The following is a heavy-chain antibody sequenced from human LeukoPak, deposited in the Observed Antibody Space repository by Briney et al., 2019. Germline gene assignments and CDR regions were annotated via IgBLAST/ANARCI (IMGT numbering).Heavy chain of an antibody. V-gene: IGHV4-39*01. CDR1: GGSVSSSSYY. J-gene: IGHJ4*02. Sequence: SETLSLTCTVSGGSVSSSSYYWGWIRQPPGKGLEWIGSIYYSGSTYYNPSLKSRVTISVDTSKNQFPLKLSSVTAADTAVYYCARHSSGNFDYWGQGTLVTVSS. D-gene: IGHD6-19*01. CDR2: IYYSGST. CDR3: ARHSSGNFDY.